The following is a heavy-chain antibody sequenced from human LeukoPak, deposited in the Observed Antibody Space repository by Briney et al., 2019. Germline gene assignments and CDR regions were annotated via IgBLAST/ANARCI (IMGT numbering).Heavy chain of an antibody. Sequence: GGSLRLSCAASGFTFSSYDMSWVRQAPGKGPEWVSSISSSSSYIYYADSVKGRFTISRDNAKNSVYLQMNSLRAEDTAVYYCAREGGSGNSYYYMDVWGKGTTVTVSS. CDR1: GFTFSSYD. V-gene: IGHV3-21*01. D-gene: IGHD3-10*01. J-gene: IGHJ6*03. CDR3: AREGGSGNSYYYMDV. CDR2: ISSSSSYI.